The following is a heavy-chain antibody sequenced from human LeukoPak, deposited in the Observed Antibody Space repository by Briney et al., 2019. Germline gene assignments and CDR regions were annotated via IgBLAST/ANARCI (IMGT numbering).Heavy chain of an antibody. CDR1: GRTFSRYA. D-gene: IGHD3-22*01. V-gene: IGHV1-69*04. J-gene: IGHJ3*02. CDR2: LIPIFGIA. Sequence: SVKVSCKASGRTFSRYAISWVRQAPGQGLEWMGKLIPIFGIAKYTEKFEGRVTITADKSTSTAYMELSSLRSEDAAVYYCARDRPTDYYDSSGFYAFDIWGQGTMVTVSS. CDR3: ARDRPTDYYDSSGFYAFDI.